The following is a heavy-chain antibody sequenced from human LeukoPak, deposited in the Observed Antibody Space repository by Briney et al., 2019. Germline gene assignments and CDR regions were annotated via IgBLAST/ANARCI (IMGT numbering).Heavy chain of an antibody. CDR1: GFTFSSYS. CDR2: ISAGGTPV. Sequence: GGSLRLSCAASGFTFSSYSMNWVRLAPGKGLEWISYISAGGTPVYYADSVGGRFTVSRDNEKNSLYLQLNSLRADDTAVYYCARDFRSSSWYIGDYWGQGAQVTVSP. V-gene: IGHV3-48*01. CDR3: ARDFRSSSWYIGDY. D-gene: IGHD6-13*01. J-gene: IGHJ4*02.